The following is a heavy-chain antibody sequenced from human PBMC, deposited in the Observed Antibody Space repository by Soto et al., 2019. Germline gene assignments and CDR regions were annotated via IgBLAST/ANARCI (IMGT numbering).Heavy chain of an antibody. CDR2: LNGNTGHT. CDR3: ARERKWEPLPY. Sequence: QVQLVQSGAEVREPGASVKVSCKTSGYTFSRYGITWVRQAPGQGLEWMGWLNGNTGHTIYATNLEDRLTISTDTATSTAYMELRSLKSDDTAVYYCARERKWEPLPYWGQGTLVTVSS. D-gene: IGHD1-26*01. J-gene: IGHJ4*02. CDR1: GYTFSRYG. V-gene: IGHV1-18*01.